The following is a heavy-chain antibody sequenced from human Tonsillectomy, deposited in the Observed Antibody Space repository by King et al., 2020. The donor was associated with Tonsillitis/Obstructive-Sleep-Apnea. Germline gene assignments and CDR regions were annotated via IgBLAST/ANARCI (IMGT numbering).Heavy chain of an antibody. D-gene: IGHD3-10*01. CDR3: AKQLGYSDSGSQYCDAGDV. CDR1: GGPINSHY. Sequence: QLQESGPGLVKPSETLSLTCTVSGGPINSHYWSWLRQPPGKGLEWLGHIYNNGNINFNPSLGSRVTISQDTSSNQVSLRLTSVTAEDTAVYYCAKQLGYSDSGSQYCDAGDVWGEGTLVTVAS. J-gene: IGHJ3*01. V-gene: IGHV4-59*08. CDR2: IYNNGNI.